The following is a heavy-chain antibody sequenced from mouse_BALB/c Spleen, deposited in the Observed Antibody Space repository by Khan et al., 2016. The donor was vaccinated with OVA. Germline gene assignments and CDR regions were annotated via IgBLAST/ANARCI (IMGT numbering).Heavy chain of an antibody. D-gene: IGHD2-10*01. V-gene: IGHV2-6-1*01. CDR3: ARQPYYHYYIMDY. Sequence: QVQLKQSGPGLVAPSQSLSITCTISGFSLTNYGVHWVRQPPGKGLEWLVVIWSDGSTTYNSALKSRLSISKDHSKSQVFLKMNSLQTDDTAVYYCARQPYYHYYIMDYWGQGTSVTVSS. CDR1: GFSLTNYG. J-gene: IGHJ4*01. CDR2: IWSDGST.